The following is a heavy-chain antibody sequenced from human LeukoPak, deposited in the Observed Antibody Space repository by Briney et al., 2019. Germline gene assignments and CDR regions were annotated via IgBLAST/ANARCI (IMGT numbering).Heavy chain of an antibody. V-gene: IGHV3-23*01. D-gene: IGHD1-1*01. CDR2: ISGSGGST. J-gene: IGHJ5*02. Sequence: PGGSLRLSCAASGFTFSSYAMSWVRQAPGKGLEWVSAISGSGGSTYYADSVKGRFTISRDNSKNTLYLQMNSLRAEDTAVYYCAKDATYPQFQLERPFNWFDPWGQGTLVTVSS. CDR3: AKDATYPQFQLERPFNWFDP. CDR1: GFTFSSYA.